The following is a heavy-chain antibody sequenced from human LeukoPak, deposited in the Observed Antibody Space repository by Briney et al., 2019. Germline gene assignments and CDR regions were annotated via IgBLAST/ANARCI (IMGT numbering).Heavy chain of an antibody. CDR3: ARGRPPIFGVVTDY. Sequence: GGSLRLSCAASGFSFSSENMNWVRQAPGKGLEWVSSISSSSSYIYYADSVKGRFTISRDNAKNSLYLQMNSLRAEDTAVYYCARGRPPIFGVVTDYWGQGTLVTVSS. CDR2: ISSSSSYI. D-gene: IGHD3-3*01. V-gene: IGHV3-21*01. CDR1: GFSFSSEN. J-gene: IGHJ4*02.